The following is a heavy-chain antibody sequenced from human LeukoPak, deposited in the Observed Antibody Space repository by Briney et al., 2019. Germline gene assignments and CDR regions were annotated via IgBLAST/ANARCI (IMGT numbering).Heavy chain of an antibody. CDR3: ARVARQWLVRGWFDP. CDR1: GGSISTSNYY. V-gene: IGHV4-39*07. Sequence: PSETLSLTCTVSGGSISTSNYYWGWIRQPPGKGLEWIGNIFYSGSTYYNPSLKSRVTISVDTSKNQFSLKLSSVTAADTAVYYCARVARQWLVRGWFDPWGQGTLVTVSS. CDR2: IFYSGST. D-gene: IGHD6-19*01. J-gene: IGHJ5*02.